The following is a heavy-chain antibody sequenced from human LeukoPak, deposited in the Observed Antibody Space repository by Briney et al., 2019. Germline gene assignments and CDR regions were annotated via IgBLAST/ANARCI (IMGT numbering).Heavy chain of an antibody. CDR2: TSGSGGGT. D-gene: IGHD3-22*01. V-gene: IGHV3-23*01. J-gene: IGHJ1*01. CDR3: AKGGLYYDSSLQH. CDR1: GFTFRSHA. Sequence: GGSLRLSCAASGFTFRSHAMSWVRQAPGKGLEWVSATSGSGGGTDYADSVKGRFTISRDNSKNTLYLQMTSLRAEDTAVYYCAKGGLYYDSSLQHWGQGTLVTVSS.